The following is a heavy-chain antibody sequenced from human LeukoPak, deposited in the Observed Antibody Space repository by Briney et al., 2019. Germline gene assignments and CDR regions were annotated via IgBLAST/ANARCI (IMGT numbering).Heavy chain of an antibody. Sequence: GASVKVSCKASGYTFPSYGISWVRQAPGQGLEWMGGIIPVLGTGNYAQKFQGRVSITADEPRSTVYMEMSSLKSEDTAVYYCARDRAIPKADVFDIWGQGTMITVSS. CDR3: ARDRAIPKADVFDI. V-gene: IGHV1-69*13. CDR2: IIPVLGTG. CDR1: GYTFPSYG. J-gene: IGHJ3*02.